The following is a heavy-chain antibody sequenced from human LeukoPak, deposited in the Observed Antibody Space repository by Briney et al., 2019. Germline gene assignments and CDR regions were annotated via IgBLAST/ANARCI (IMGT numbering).Heavy chain of an antibody. D-gene: IGHD6-13*01. V-gene: IGHV4-39*07. Sequence: SETLSLTCTVSGDSISSSPYYWGWIRQPPGKGLEWIGTIYYTGCTYYNPSLKSRVTISIDTSKNRFSLKLSSVTAADTAVYYCARDPASGYSTKRYYFDYWGQGTLVTVSS. J-gene: IGHJ4*02. CDR3: ARDPASGYSTKRYYFDY. CDR2: IYYTGCT. CDR1: GDSISSSPYY.